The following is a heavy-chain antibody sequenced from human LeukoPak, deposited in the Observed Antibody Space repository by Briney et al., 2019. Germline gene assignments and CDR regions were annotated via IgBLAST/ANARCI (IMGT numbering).Heavy chain of an antibody. V-gene: IGHV4-4*02. CDR3: PRESGAFSPFGY. D-gene: IGHD1-26*01. CDR2: ISLSGVT. CDR1: GGSISSTNW. J-gene: IGHJ4*02. Sequence: TSETLSLTCGVAGGSISSTNWWSWVRQPPGQGLEWIGEISLSGVTNYNPSLKSRVAMSLDRSKNHLSLTLTSVTAADTAVYYCPRESGAFSPFGYWGQGTLVTVSS.